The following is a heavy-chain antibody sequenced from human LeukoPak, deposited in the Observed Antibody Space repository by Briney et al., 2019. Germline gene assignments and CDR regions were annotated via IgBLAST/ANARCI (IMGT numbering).Heavy chain of an antibody. J-gene: IGHJ6*02. CDR2: IYYSGST. Sequence: KSSETLSLTCTVSGDSISSYYWSWIRQPPGKGLEWIGYIYYSGSTSYNPSLKSRVTISVDTSKTQFSLKLSSVTAADTAVYYCARQRAETGQHGDYEGWWAPYTYYYYGMDVWGQGTTVTVSS. V-gene: IGHV4-59*08. D-gene: IGHD4-17*01. CDR3: ARQRAETGQHGDYEGWWAPYTYYYYGMDV. CDR1: GDSISSYY.